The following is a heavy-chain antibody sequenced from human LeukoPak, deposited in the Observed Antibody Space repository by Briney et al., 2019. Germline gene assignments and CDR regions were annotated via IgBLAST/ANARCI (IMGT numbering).Heavy chain of an antibody. Sequence: GGTLRLSCAASGMIFNSYGMSWVRQAPGKGLEWVSTISVSADKTYYADSVKGRFTISRDNSKNTLYLQMNSLRAEDTAVYYCAKVAGLRFLEWLSSNYFDYWGQGTLVTVSS. V-gene: IGHV3-23*01. D-gene: IGHD3-3*01. J-gene: IGHJ4*02. CDR3: AKVAGLRFLEWLSSNYFDY. CDR1: GMIFNSYG. CDR2: ISVSADKT.